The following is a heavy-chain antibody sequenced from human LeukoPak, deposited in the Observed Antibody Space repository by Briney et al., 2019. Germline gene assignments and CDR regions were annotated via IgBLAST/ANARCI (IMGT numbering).Heavy chain of an antibody. CDR3: ARRPFGNHFDY. CDR1: GGSISSSSYY. V-gene: IGHV4-39*07. CDR2: IYYSGST. J-gene: IGHJ4*02. D-gene: IGHD1-14*01. Sequence: SETLSLTCTVSGGSISSSSYYWGWIRQPPGKGLEWIGSIYYSGSTYYNPSLKSRVTISVDTSKNQFSLKLSSVTAADTAVYYCARRPFGNHFDYWGQGTLVTVSS.